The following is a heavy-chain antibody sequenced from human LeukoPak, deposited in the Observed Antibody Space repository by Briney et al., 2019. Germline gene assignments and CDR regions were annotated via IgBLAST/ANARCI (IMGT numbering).Heavy chain of an antibody. J-gene: IGHJ4*02. Sequence: SQTLSLTCSVSGGSINNNDYYWSWIRQPPGKGLEWIGYIYHSGITYYNPSLKSRVTISVDRSKNQFSLKLSSVTTADTAVYYCTRGAGWLIDYWGQGILVTVSS. CDR3: TRGAGWLIDY. CDR1: GGSINNNDYY. CDR2: IYHSGIT. V-gene: IGHV4-30-2*01. D-gene: IGHD3-16*01.